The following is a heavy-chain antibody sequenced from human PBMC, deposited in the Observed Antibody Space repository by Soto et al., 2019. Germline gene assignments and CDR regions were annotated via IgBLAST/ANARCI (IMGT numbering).Heavy chain of an antibody. V-gene: IGHV4-39*01. J-gene: IGHJ4*02. Sequence: QLQLQESGPGLVKPSETLSLTCTVSGGSISSSSYYWGWIRQPPGKGLEWIGSIYYSGSTYYNPSLKSRVTISVDTSKNQFSLKLSSVTAADTAVYYCARMEGSYREEKYFDYWGQGTLVTVSS. CDR2: IYYSGST. CDR3: ARMEGSYREEKYFDY. D-gene: IGHD1-26*01. CDR1: GGSISSSSYY.